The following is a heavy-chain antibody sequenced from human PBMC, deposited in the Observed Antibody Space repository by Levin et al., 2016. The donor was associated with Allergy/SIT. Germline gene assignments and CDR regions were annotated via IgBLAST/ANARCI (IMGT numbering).Heavy chain of an antibody. CDR1: GGSFSGYY. J-gene: IGHJ6*02. D-gene: IGHD4-17*01. V-gene: IGHV4-34*01. Sequence: SETLSLTCAVYGGSFSGYYWSWIRQPPGKGLEWIGEINHSGSTNYNPSLKSRVTISVDTSKNQFSLKLSSVTAADTAVYYCARGPWIMTTVTKNRYYYYYGMDVWGQGTTVTVSS. CDR2: INHSGST. CDR3: ARGPWIMTTVTKNRYYYYYGMDV.